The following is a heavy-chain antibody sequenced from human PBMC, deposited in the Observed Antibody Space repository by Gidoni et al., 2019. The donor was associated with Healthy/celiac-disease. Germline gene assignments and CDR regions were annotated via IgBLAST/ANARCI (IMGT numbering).Heavy chain of an antibody. V-gene: IGHV4-39*01. D-gene: IGHD2-2*02. Sequence: QLQLQESGPGLVKPSETLSLTCTVSGGSISSSSYYWGWIRQPPGKGLEWIGSIYYSGSTYYNPSLKSRVTISVDTSKNQFSLKLSSVTAADTAVYYCARLVDCSSTSCYTPVYWFDPWGQGTLVTVSS. CDR3: ARLVDCSSTSCYTPVYWFDP. CDR1: GGSISSSSYY. CDR2: IYYSGST. J-gene: IGHJ5*02.